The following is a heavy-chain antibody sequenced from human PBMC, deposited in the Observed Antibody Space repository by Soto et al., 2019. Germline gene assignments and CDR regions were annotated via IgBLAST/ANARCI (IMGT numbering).Heavy chain of an antibody. J-gene: IGHJ4*02. CDR2: INAGNGNT. D-gene: IGHD5-12*01. CDR1: GYTFTSYA. CDR3: ARDPSYSGYDSDFDY. Sequence: ASVKVSCKASGYTFTSYAMHWVRQAPGQRLEWMGWINAGNGNTKYSQKFQGRVAITRDTSASTAYMELSSLRSEDTAVYYCARDPSYSGYDSDFDYWGQGTLVTVSS. V-gene: IGHV1-3*01.